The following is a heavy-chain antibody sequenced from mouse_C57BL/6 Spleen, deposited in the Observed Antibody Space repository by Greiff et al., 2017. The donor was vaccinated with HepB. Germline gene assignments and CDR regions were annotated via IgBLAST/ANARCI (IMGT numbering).Heavy chain of an antibody. D-gene: IGHD1-1*01. CDR1: GYTFTSYW. V-gene: IGHV1-69*01. J-gene: IGHJ1*03. Sequence: VKLQQPGAELVMPGASVKLSCKASGYTFTSYWMHWVKPRPGQGLEWIGEIDPSDSYTNYNQKFKGKSTLTVDKSSSTAYMQLSSLTSEDSAVYYCARGYYYGRGGYFDVWGTGTTVTVSS. CDR3: ARGYYYGRGGYFDV. CDR2: IDPSDSYT.